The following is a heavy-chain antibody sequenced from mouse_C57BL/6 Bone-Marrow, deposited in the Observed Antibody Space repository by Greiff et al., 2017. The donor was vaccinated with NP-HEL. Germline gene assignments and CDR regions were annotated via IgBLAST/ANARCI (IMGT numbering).Heavy chain of an antibody. CDR2: IDPSDSYT. CDR3: VRDYYYGSSYDWYFDV. CDR1: GYTFTSYW. Sequence: QVQLQQPGAELVMPGASVKLSCKASGYTFTSYWMHWVKQRPGQGLEWIGEIDPSDSYTNYNQKFKGKSTLTVDKSSSTAYMQLSSLTSEDSAVCYCVRDYYYGSSYDWYFDVWGTGTTVTVSS. J-gene: IGHJ1*03. V-gene: IGHV1-69*01. D-gene: IGHD1-1*01.